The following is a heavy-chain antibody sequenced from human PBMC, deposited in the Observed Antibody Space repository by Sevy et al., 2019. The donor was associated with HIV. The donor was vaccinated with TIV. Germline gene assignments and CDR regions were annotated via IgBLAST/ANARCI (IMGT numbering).Heavy chain of an antibody. V-gene: IGHV3-48*03. CDR3: ARVDANYDKGFDP. Sequence: GGSLTLSCEASGFTFSSYEMNWVRQAPGKGLEWVSYISSSGTTIKYADSVKGRFTISRDNAKNSLYMQMNSLRAEDTAVYYCARVDANYDKGFDPWGQGTLVTVSS. J-gene: IGHJ5*02. CDR2: ISSSGTTI. CDR1: GFTFSSYE. D-gene: IGHD3-22*01.